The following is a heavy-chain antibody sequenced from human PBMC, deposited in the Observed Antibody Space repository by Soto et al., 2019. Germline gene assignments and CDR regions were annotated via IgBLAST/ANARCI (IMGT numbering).Heavy chain of an antibody. CDR1: GGSISSSNW. Sequence: QVQLQESGPGLVKPSGTLSLTCAVSGGSISSSNWWSWVRQPPGKGLEWIGEIYHSGSTNYKPSQKSRVTIPVDKSKNQFSLKLSSVTAADTAVYYCARVLGNDAFDIWGQGTMVTVSS. V-gene: IGHV4-4*02. CDR3: ARVLGNDAFDI. D-gene: IGHD3-3*02. J-gene: IGHJ3*02. CDR2: IYHSGST.